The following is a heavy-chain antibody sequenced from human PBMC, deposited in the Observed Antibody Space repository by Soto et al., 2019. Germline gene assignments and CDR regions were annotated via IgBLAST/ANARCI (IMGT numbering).Heavy chain of an antibody. CDR2: IYWDDDK. CDR3: AHRDGARFYFDY. J-gene: IGHJ4*02. V-gene: IGHV2-5*02. Sequence: QITLKESGPTVVKPTQTLTLTCTHSGFSLSTNEVSVGWIRQPPGKALEWLALIYWDDDKRYSPSLKNRLTITKDTSKNQVLLTMTNMDPGDTATYYCAHRDGARFYFDYWGQGTLVTVTS. CDR1: GFSLSTNEVS.